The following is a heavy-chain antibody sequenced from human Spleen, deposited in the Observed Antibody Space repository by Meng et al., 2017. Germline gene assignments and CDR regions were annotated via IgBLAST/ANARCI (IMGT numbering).Heavy chain of an antibody. CDR2: IYWDDDK. V-gene: IGHV2-5*02. CDR3: AHFSGSYYKLWYFDL. Sequence: MEWLALIYWDDDKRYSPSLKSRLTITKDTSKNQVVLTMTNMDPVDTATYYCAHFSGSYYKLWYFDLWGRGTLVTVSS. J-gene: IGHJ2*01. D-gene: IGHD1-26*01.